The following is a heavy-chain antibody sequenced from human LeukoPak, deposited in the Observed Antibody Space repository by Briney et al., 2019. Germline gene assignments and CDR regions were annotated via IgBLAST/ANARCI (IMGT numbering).Heavy chain of an antibody. J-gene: IGHJ3*01. CDR1: ENTFTNYG. Sequence: ASVKVSCKASENTFTNYGINWVRQAPGQRPEWMGWSSPYNGDTKYAPKLKGRVTLTADALTSTAYMELRTLISDDTATYYCAIGQGVITWGGADVYDVWGQGTTVIVSS. V-gene: IGHV1-18*01. CDR3: AIGQGVITWGGADVYDV. D-gene: IGHD3-16*01. CDR2: SSPYNGDT.